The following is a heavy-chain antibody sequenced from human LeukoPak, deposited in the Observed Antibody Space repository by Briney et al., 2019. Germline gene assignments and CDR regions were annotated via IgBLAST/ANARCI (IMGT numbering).Heavy chain of an antibody. V-gene: IGHV3-30*03. J-gene: IGHJ4*02. D-gene: IGHD3-10*01. CDR3: ARGQAQHDYGSGGFDY. CDR2: ISYDESNK. CDR1: GFTFSSYG. Sequence: GGSLRLSCAASGFTFSSYGMHWVRQAPGKGLEWVAGISYDESNKYYADSVKGRFTISRDKSKNTLYLQMNSLRAEDTAVYYCARGQAQHDYGSGGFDYWGQGTLVTVSS.